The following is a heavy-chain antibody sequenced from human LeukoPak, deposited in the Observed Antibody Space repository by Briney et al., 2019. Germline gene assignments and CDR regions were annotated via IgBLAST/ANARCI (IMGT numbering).Heavy chain of an antibody. CDR1: GYTFTSYD. Sequence: ASVKVSCKASGYTFTSYDINWVRQATGQGLEWMGWMNPNSGNTGYAQKFQGRVTMTRNTSISTAYMELSSLRSEDMAVYYCASVVGATPTSYYYYGMDVWGQGTTVTVSS. CDR2: MNPNSGNT. D-gene: IGHD1-26*01. V-gene: IGHV1-8*01. CDR3: ASVVGATPTSYYYYGMDV. J-gene: IGHJ6*02.